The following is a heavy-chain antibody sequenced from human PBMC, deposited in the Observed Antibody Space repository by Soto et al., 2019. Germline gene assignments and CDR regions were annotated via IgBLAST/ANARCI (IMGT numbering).Heavy chain of an antibody. CDR2: TRNRANSYNT. CDR1: GFTFSDYY. D-gene: IGHD3-9*01. V-gene: IGHV3-72*01. CDR3: ASRIGTGFRGALLNYHFTY. J-gene: IGHJ4*02. Sequence: EVQLVESGGGLVQPGGSLRLSCAASGFTFSDYYMDWVRQAPGKGLEWVGRTRNRANSYNTEYAASVRGRFTISRDSSKSTLYLQISTVKNEDMPVYNCASRIGTGFRGALLNYHFTYWGQGTLFTVSS.